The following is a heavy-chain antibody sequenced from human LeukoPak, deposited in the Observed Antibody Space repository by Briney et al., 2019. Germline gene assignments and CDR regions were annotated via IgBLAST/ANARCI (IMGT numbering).Heavy chain of an antibody. Sequence: GGSLRLFCAASGFTFSNYAMIWVRQAPGEGLEWVSAIVGSGGSTYSVVSVKGRFSISRDNSKNTLFLQMNSLRVEDTALYYCSKWGDYDVLTGYYDSDFWGQGTLVTVSS. CDR3: SKWGDYDVLTGYYDSDF. V-gene: IGHV3-23*01. CDR1: GFTFSNYA. CDR2: IVGSGGST. J-gene: IGHJ4*02. D-gene: IGHD3-9*01.